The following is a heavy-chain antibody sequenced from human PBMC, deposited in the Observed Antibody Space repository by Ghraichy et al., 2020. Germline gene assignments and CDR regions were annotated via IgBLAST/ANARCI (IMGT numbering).Heavy chain of an antibody. CDR2: IYCSGST. V-gene: IGHV4-61*01. CDR1: SGSVNSCSYY. Sequence: SETLSLTCTVSSGSVNSCSYYWIWLRQPPGKGLEGIGYIYCSGSTNYNPSLTSRVTIAVDTTKNQFSLRLSSVTAADTAVYYCVRELSIVGARIVDYWGLGPVVTVSS. J-gene: IGHJ4*02. CDR3: VRELSIVGARIVDY. D-gene: IGHD1-26*01.